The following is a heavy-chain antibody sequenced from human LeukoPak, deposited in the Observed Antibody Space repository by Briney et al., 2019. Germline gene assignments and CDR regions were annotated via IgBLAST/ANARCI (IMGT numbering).Heavy chain of an antibody. CDR2: ISSSGYI. D-gene: IGHD4-23*01. J-gene: IGHJ4*02. CDR1: GFTFSSYS. CDR3: ARSPDYGGNSVDY. V-gene: IGHV3-21*01. Sequence: GGSLRLSCAASGFTFSSYSMNWVRQAPGKGLEWVSSISSSGYIYYADSVKGRFTISRDNAKNSLYLQMNSLRAEDTAVYYCARSPDYGGNSVDYWGQGTLVTVSS.